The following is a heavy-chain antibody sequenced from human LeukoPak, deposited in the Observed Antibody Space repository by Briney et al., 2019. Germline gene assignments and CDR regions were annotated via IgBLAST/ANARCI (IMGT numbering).Heavy chain of an antibody. D-gene: IGHD6-13*01. V-gene: IGHV3-48*01. Sequence: GGSLRLSCAASGFTFSSYAMHWVRQAPGKGLEWVSYISSSSSTIYYADSVKGRFTISRDNAKNSLYLQMNSLRAEDTAVYYCAREPIAAAGYAEYFQHWGQGTLVTVSS. J-gene: IGHJ1*01. CDR3: AREPIAAAGYAEYFQH. CDR2: ISSSSSTI. CDR1: GFTFSSYA.